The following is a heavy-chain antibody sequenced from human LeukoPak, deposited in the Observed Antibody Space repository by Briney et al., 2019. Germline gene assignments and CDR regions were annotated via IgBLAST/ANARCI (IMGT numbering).Heavy chain of an antibody. V-gene: IGHV3-48*01. CDR2: ISSSSSTI. J-gene: IGHJ6*03. D-gene: IGHD2-2*01. CDR1: GFTFSSYS. Sequence: GGSLRLSCAASGFTFSSYSMNWVRQAPGKGLEWVSYISSSSSTIYYADSVKGRFTISRDNAKNSLYLQMNSLRAEDTAVYYCARLGYCSSTSCYGWGYYMDVWGKGTTVTVSS. CDR3: ARLGYCSSTSCYGWGYYMDV.